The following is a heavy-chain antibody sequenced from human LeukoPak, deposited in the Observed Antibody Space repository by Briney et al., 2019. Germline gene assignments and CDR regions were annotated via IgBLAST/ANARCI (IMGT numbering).Heavy chain of an antibody. D-gene: IGHD6-13*01. CDR3: AKDQKLGGYSSSGYHGPNDAFDI. J-gene: IGHJ3*02. CDR2: ISGSGGST. V-gene: IGHV3-23*01. Sequence: TGGSLRLSCAASGFTFSSYAMSWVRQAPGKGLEWVSAISGSGGSTYYADSVKGRFTISRDNSKNTLYLQMNSLRAEDTAVYYCAKDQKLGGYSSSGYHGPNDAFDIWGQGTMVTVSS. CDR1: GFTFSSYA.